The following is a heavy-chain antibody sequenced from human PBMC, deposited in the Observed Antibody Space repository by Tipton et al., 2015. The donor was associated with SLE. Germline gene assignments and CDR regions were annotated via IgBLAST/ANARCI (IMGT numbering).Heavy chain of an antibody. J-gene: IGHJ4*02. CDR2: IYYSGST. CDR1: GGSISSSVYY. CDR3: ARLPRTYFDFWSASSQN. D-gene: IGHD3-3*01. V-gene: IGHV4-39*01. Sequence: TLSLTCTVSGGSISSSVYYWGWIRQPPGKGLEWIGSIYYSGSTYYNPSLKSRVTISIDTSKNQFSLKLTSVTAADTAVYYCARLPRTYFDFWSASSQNWGQGTLVTVSS.